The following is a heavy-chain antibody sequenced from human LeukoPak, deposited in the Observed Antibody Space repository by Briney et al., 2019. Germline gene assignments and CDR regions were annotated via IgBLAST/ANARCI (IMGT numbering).Heavy chain of an antibody. J-gene: IGHJ4*02. CDR2: ISSSHNTI. Sequence: GGSLRLSCAASGFTFNDYYMTWIRQAPGKGLEWVSYISSSHNTIYYADSVKGRFTISRGNPKNSLYLQMNSLRAEDTAVYYCARDSRYSGSYYWDYWGQGTLVTVSS. CDR1: GFTFNDYY. D-gene: IGHD1-26*01. CDR3: ARDSRYSGSYYWDY. V-gene: IGHV3-11*04.